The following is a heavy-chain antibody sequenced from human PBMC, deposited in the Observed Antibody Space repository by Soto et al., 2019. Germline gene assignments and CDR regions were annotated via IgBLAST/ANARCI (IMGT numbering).Heavy chain of an antibody. D-gene: IGHD3-9*01. CDR2: TFYRSRWYS. J-gene: IGHJ4*02. Sequence: PAQTLSLTCAICGDSVSTNSGAWNWIRQSPSRGLEWLGRTFYRSRWYSDYADSVKGRININSDTSKNQFSLQLSSVTPEDPAVYYCARAGSTMYRLHPHFDYWGQGPLVTLSS. V-gene: IGHV6-1*01. CDR3: ARAGSTMYRLHPHFDY. CDR1: GDSVSTNSGA.